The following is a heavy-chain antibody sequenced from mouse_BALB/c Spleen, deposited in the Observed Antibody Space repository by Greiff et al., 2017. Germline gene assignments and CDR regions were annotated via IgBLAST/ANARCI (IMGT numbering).Heavy chain of an antibody. J-gene: IGHJ2*01. D-gene: IGHD2-3*01. CDR3: ARYSAYDGYLDY. Sequence: EVQVVESGPSLVKPSQTLSLTCSVTGDSITSGYWNWIRKFPGNKLEYMGYISYSGSTYYNPSLKSRISITRDTSKNQYYLQLNSVTTEDTATYYCARYSAYDGYLDYWGQGTTLTVSS. CDR2: ISYSGST. V-gene: IGHV3-8*02. CDR1: GDSITSGY.